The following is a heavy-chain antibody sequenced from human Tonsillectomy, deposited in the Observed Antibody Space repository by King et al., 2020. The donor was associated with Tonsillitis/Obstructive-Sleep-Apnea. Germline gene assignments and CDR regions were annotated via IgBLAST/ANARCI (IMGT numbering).Heavy chain of an antibody. J-gene: IGHJ2*01. V-gene: IGHV4-59*01. Sequence: VQLQESGPGLVKPSETLSLTCTVSGGSISSYYWSWIRQPPGKGLEWIGYIYYSGSTNYNPSLKSRVTISVDTSKNQFSLKLSPVTAADTAGYYCARGGYCSGVRCYSPHWYLDLWGRGTLVSVSS. CDR1: GGSISSYY. CDR3: ARGGYCSGVRCYSPHWYLDL. D-gene: IGHD2-15*01. CDR2: IYYSGST.